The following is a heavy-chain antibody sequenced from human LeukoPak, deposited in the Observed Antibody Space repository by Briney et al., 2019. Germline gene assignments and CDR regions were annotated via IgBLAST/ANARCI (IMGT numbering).Heavy chain of an antibody. CDR2: IKQDGSEK. CDR3: ARDLDY. CDR1: GFTVSDNF. V-gene: IGHV3-7*03. J-gene: IGHJ4*02. Sequence: GGSLRLSCTVSGFTVSDNFMSWVRQAPGKGLEWVANIKQDGSEKYYVDSVKGRFTISRDNAKNSLYLQMNSLRAEDTAVYCCARDLDYWGQGTLVTVSS.